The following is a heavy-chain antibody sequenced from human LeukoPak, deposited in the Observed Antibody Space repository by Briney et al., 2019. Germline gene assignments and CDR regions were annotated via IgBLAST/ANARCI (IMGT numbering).Heavy chain of an antibody. J-gene: IGHJ4*02. D-gene: IGHD3-9*01. CDR2: INPKNGAT. V-gene: IGHV1-2*02. CDR3: MFYYARAQTPGGRYFDFDY. CDR1: GYTFTGYY. Sequence: GASVKVSCKASGYTFTGYYIHWVRQAPGQGLEWMGWINPKNGATKYAQRFQGRVTMTRDTSTSTAYMEVSRQKSDDTADDTAMFYYARAQTPGGRYFDFDYWGQGTLVTVSS.